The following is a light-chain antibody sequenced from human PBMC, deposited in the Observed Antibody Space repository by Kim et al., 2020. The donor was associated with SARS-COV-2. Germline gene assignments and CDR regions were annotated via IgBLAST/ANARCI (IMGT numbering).Light chain of an antibody. Sequence: GQTGRLTCHGDSLRTYYASWYQQKPGQAPVLVIYGKNNRPSGIPDRFSGSSSGNTASLTITGAQAEDEADYYCNSRDSSGNHPYVVFGGGTQLTVL. CDR2: GKN. CDR1: SLRTYY. CDR3: NSRDSSGNHPYVV. J-gene: IGLJ2*01. V-gene: IGLV3-19*01.